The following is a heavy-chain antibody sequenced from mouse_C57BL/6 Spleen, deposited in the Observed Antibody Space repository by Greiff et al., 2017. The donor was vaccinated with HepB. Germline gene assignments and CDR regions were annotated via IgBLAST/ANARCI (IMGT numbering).Heavy chain of an antibody. Sequence: QVQLKQSGAELVRPGTSVKVSCKASGYAFTNYLIEWVKQRPGQGLEWIGVINPGSGGTNYNEKFKGKATLTADKSSSTAYMQLSSLTSEDSAVYFCARPESHGAMDYWGQGTSVTVSS. V-gene: IGHV1-54*01. J-gene: IGHJ4*01. CDR2: INPGSGGT. CDR3: ARPESHGAMDY. CDR1: GYAFTNYL.